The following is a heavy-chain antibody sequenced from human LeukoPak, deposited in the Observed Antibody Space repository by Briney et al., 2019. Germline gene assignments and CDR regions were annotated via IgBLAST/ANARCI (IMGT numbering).Heavy chain of an antibody. V-gene: IGHV4-34*01. CDR1: GGSISSYY. J-gene: IGHJ4*02. CDR3: ARESGSYYYLRLDY. CDR2: INHSGST. Sequence: PSETLFLTCTVSGGSISSYYWSWIRQPPGKGLEWIGEINHSGSTNYNPSLKSRVTISVDTSKNQFSLKLSSVTAADTAVYYCARESGSYYYLRLDYWGQGTLVTVSS. D-gene: IGHD1-26*01.